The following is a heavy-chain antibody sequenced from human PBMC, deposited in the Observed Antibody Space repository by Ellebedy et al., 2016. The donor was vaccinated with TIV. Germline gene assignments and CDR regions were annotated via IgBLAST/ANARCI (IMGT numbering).Heavy chain of an antibody. Sequence: ASVKVSCXASGGTFSSYGITWVRQAPGQGLEWMGWISAYNGNTNYAQKLQGRVTMTTDTSTTTAYMELRSLRSDDTAVYYCARGFDRGYDSSGYYYPVGYFDYWGQGTLVTVSS. CDR1: GGTFSSYG. V-gene: IGHV1-18*01. D-gene: IGHD3-22*01. CDR3: ARGFDRGYDSSGYYYPVGYFDY. CDR2: ISAYNGNT. J-gene: IGHJ4*02.